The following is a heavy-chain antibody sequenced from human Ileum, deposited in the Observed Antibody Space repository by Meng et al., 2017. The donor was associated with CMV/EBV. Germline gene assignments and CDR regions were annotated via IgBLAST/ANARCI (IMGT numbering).Heavy chain of an antibody. CDR2: ISASGGSI. CDR1: GFTFSTYG. J-gene: IGHJ4*02. V-gene: IGHV3-23*01. Sequence: GFTFSTYGLNWVRQAPGKGLDWVSGISASGGSIYYADSVKGRFTISRDNSKNTVSLQMNNLRPEDTAVYHCAKDSTSGTYYLDYFDYWGQGALVTVSS. D-gene: IGHD1-26*01. CDR3: AKDSTSGTYYLDYFDY.